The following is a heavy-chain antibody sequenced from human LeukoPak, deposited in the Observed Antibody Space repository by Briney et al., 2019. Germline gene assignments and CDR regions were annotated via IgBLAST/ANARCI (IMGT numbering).Heavy chain of an antibody. V-gene: IGHV1-69*13. CDR3: AKVKASHRDSSGWYTEAFDI. Sequence: ASVKVSCKASGGTFSSYAISWVRQAPGQGLEWMGGIIPIFGTANYAQKFQGRVTITADESTSTAYMELSSLRSEDTAVYYCAKVKASHRDSSGWYTEAFDIWGQGTMVTVSS. CDR1: GGTFSSYA. J-gene: IGHJ3*02. D-gene: IGHD6-19*01. CDR2: IIPIFGTA.